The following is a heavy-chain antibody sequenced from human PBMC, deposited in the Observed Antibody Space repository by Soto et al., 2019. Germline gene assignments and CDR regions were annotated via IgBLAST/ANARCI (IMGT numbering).Heavy chain of an antibody. V-gene: IGHV1-69*02. Sequence: QVQLVQSGAEVKKPGSSVKVSCKASGGTFSSYTISWVRQAPGQGLEWMGRIIPILGIANYAQKFQGRVTIIADKSTSTAYWGLSSLRSEDTAVYYCAGGWEYYYDSSGSIPGGGMDVWGQGTTGTVSS. CDR2: IIPILGIA. D-gene: IGHD3-22*01. CDR1: GGTFSSYT. CDR3: AGGWEYYYDSSGSIPGGGMDV. J-gene: IGHJ6*02.